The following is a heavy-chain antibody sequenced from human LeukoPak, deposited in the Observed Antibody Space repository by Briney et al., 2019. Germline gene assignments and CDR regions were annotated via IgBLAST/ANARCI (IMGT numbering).Heavy chain of an antibody. CDR2: IKLDGSEK. D-gene: IGHD3-3*01. CDR1: GLTFSSYS. V-gene: IGHV3-7*03. J-gene: IGHJ4*02. CDR3: ARDQYDTWSRRGNFDS. Sequence: GGSLRLSCAASGLTFSSYSMNWVRQAPGKGLEWVANIKLDGSEKNYVDSVKGRFTISRDNTKNSLYLQMNSLRVEDTAVFYCARDQYDTWSRRGNFDSWGQGTLVIVSS.